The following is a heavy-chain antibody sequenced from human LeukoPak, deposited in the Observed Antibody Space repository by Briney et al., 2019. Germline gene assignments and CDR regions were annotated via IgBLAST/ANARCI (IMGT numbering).Heavy chain of an antibody. CDR2: TSGSGGST. V-gene: IGHV3-23*01. J-gene: IGHJ4*02. CDR1: GFTFSSYA. D-gene: IGHD1-1*01. Sequence: GGSLRLSCAASGFTFSSYAMSWVRQAPGKGLEWVSVTSGSGGSTYYADSAKGRFTISRNNSENTLYLQMNSLRAHDTAVYYCVKDPQASTAPGLFDYGGQGTPVTLS. CDR3: VKDPQASTAPGLFDY.